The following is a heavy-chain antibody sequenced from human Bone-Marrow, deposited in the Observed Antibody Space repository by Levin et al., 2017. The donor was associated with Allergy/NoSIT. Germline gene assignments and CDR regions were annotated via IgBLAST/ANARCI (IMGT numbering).Heavy chain of an antibody. V-gene: IGHV3-11*05. J-gene: IGHJ4*02. CDR1: GFSFSDFY. CDR2: ISSAGSYA. CDR3: ARGSRVIGFGEPLRDF. Sequence: PGGSLRLSCAASGFSFSDFYMSWIRLAPGKGLEWISFISSAGSYANYADSVKGRFTISRVNARNSLYLQMNSLRAEDTAVYYCARGSRVIGFGEPLRDFWGQGTLVTVSS. D-gene: IGHD3-10*01.